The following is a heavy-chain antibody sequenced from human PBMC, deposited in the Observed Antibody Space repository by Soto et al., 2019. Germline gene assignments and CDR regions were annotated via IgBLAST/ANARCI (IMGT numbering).Heavy chain of an antibody. CDR2: IIPIFGTA. V-gene: IGHV1-69*01. CDR3: ARGRWELPRYYYYGMDV. D-gene: IGHD1-26*01. CDR1: GGTFSSYA. Sequence: QVQLVQSGAEVKKPGSSVKVSCKASGGTFSSYAISWVRQATGQGLEWMGGIIPIFGTANYAQKFQGRITITADESTSTAYMELSSLRSEDTAVYYCARGRWELPRYYYYGMDVWGQGTTVTVSS. J-gene: IGHJ6*02.